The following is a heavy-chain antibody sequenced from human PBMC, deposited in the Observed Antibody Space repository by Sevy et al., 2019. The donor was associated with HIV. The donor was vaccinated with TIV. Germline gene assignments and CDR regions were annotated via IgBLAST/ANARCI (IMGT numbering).Heavy chain of an antibody. CDR2: FDPEDGET. Sequence: ASVKVSCKVSGYTLIEFSMHWVRQAPGKGLEWMGGFDPEDGETIYAQRFQGRVTMTEDTSTDTAYMELSSLRSDDTAVYYCATGLPGEYVDCSSCYSDYFAYWGQGTLVTVSS. CDR3: ATGLPGEYVDCSSCYSDYFAY. V-gene: IGHV1-24*01. D-gene: IGHD2-15*01. CDR1: GYTLIEFS. J-gene: IGHJ4*02.